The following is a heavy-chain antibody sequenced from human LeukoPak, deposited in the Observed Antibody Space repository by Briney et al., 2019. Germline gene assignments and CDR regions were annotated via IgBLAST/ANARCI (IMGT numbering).Heavy chain of an antibody. CDR3: AKDRPSRRPCGGDCYSNWFDP. CDR2: IIPILCIA. D-gene: IGHD2-21*02. J-gene: IGHJ5*02. V-gene: IGHV1-69*04. Sequence: VASVKVSCKASGGTFSSYAISWVRQAPGQGLEGMGRIIPILCIANYAQKFQGRVTITADKSTSTAYMELSSLRSEDTAVYYCAKDRPSRRPCGGDCYSNWFDPWGQGTLVTVSS. CDR1: GGTFSSYA.